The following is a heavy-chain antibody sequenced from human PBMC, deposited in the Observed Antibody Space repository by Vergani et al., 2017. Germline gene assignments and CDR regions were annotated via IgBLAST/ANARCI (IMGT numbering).Heavy chain of an antibody. D-gene: IGHD3-22*01. CDR3: ARGVPAAIAWGYYYDSSGYNSYNNWFDP. J-gene: IGHJ5*02. CDR1: GGSISSSSYY. Sequence: QLQLQESGPGLVKPSETLSLTCTVSGGSISSSSYYWGWIRQPPGKGLEWIGSIYYSGSTYYNPSLKSRVTISVDTSKNQFSLKLSSVTAADTAVYYCARGVPAAIAWGYYYDSSGYNSYNNWFDPWGQGTLVTVSS. V-gene: IGHV4-39*01. CDR2: IYYSGST.